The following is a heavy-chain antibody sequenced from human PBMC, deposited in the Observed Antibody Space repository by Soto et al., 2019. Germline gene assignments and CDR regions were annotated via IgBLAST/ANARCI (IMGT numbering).Heavy chain of an antibody. CDR3: ARDSSWNGVVIWGNRGYYGMDI. D-gene: IGHD3-3*01. Sequence: SVKVSCKASGGTFSSYAISWVRQAPGQGLEWMGGIIPIFGTANYAQKFQGRVTITADKSTSTAHMELSSLRSEDTAVYYCARDSSWNGVVIWGNRGYYGMDIWGQGTTVTVAS. CDR1: GGTFSSYA. V-gene: IGHV1-69*06. J-gene: IGHJ6*02. CDR2: IIPIFGTA.